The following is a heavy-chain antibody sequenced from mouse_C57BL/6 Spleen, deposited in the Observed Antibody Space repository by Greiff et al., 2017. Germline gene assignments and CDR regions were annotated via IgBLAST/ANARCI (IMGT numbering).Heavy chain of an antibody. D-gene: IGHD2-9*01. CDR2: ISSGSSTI. V-gene: IGHV5-17*01. CDR1: GFTFSDYG. J-gene: IGHJ2*01. Sequence: EVKLMASGGGLVKPGGSLKLSCAASGFTFSDYGMHWVRQAPEKGLEWVAYISSGSSTIYYADTVKGRFTISRDNAKNTLFLQMTSLRSEDTAMYYCATYYGYDSYYFDYWGQGTTLTVSS. CDR3: ATYYGYDSYYFDY.